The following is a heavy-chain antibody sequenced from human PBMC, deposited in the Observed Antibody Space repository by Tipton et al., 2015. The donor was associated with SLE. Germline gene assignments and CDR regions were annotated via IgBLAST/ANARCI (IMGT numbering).Heavy chain of an antibody. CDR3: ARDRDWNDVSMAFDI. CDR1: GGSISSSSYY. V-gene: IGHV4-31*03. J-gene: IGHJ3*02. D-gene: IGHD1-1*01. Sequence: TLSLTCTVSGGSISSSSYYLGWIRQPPGKGLEWIGYIYYSGSTYYNPSLKSRVTISVDTSKNQFSLKRSSVTAADTAVYYCARDRDWNDVSMAFDIWGQGTMVTVSS. CDR2: IYYSGST.